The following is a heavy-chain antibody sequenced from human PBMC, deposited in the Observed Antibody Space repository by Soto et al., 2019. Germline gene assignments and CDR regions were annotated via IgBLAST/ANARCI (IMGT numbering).Heavy chain of an antibody. Sequence: QVQLVESGGGVVQPGRSLRLSCAASGFTFSSYGMHWVRQAPGKGLEWVAVISYDGSNKYYADSVKGRFTISRDNSKNTLYLQMNSLRAEDTAVYYCAKDARNYDFWSGPNSFGYNWFDPWGQGTLVTVSS. V-gene: IGHV3-30*18. CDR2: ISYDGSNK. CDR1: GFTFSSYG. J-gene: IGHJ5*02. CDR3: AKDARNYDFWSGPNSFGYNWFDP. D-gene: IGHD3-3*01.